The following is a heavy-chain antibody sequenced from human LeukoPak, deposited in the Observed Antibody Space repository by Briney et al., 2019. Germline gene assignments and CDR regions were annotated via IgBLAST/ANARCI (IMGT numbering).Heavy chain of an antibody. J-gene: IGHJ4*02. D-gene: IGHD6-19*01. CDR1: GYSFKDFY. V-gene: IGHV1-2*02. Sequence: ASVKVSCKASGYSFKDFYMSWVRQAPGQGLEWMGWNNPRNGDRAYAQKFQGRVTMTMDTSISTAYMELTRLRSDDTAVYYCARDRGSGWLIDDYWGQGTLVNVSS. CDR3: ARDRGSGWLIDDY. CDR2: NNPRNGDR.